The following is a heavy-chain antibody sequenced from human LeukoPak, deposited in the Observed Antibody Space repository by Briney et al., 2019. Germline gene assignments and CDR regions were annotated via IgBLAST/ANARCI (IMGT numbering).Heavy chain of an antibody. Sequence: PGGSLRLSCAASGFTFSSYSMNWVRQAPGKGLEWASSISSSSSYIYYADSVKGRFTISRDNAKNSLYLQMNSLRAEDTAVYYCARADPYSSSWYFGYWGQGTLVTVSS. D-gene: IGHD6-13*01. CDR1: GFTFSSYS. CDR3: ARADPYSSSWYFGY. J-gene: IGHJ4*02. CDR2: ISSSSSYI. V-gene: IGHV3-21*01.